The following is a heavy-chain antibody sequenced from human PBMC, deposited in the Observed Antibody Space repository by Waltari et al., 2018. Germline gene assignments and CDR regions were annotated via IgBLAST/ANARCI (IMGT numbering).Heavy chain of an antibody. CDR1: GGSISSHY. V-gene: IGHV4-59*11. CDR2: IYYSGST. Sequence: QVQLQESGPGLVKPSETLSLTCTVSGGSISSHYWSWIRQPPGKGLEWIGYIYYSGSTNYNPSLKSRVTISVDTSKNQFSLKLSSVTAADTAVYYCARDNGDLLMDVWGQGTTVTVSS. CDR3: ARDNGDLLMDV. D-gene: IGHD4-17*01. J-gene: IGHJ6*02.